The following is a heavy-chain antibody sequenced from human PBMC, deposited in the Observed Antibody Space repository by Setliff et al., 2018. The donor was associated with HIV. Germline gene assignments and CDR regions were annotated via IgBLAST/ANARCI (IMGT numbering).Heavy chain of an antibody. Sequence: SSETLSLTCTVXGDSIEGHYGGWXRQPPGKGLEWIGSIYYSGSTYYNPSLKSRVTISVATSNNQFSLNLSSGSAAATAVFYXAGPXXXXGWGNDAFDSWGQGTLVTVSS. CDR2: IYYSGST. CDR1: GDSIEGHY. J-gene: IGHJ3*02. CDR3: AGPXXXXGWGNDAFDS. V-gene: IGHV4-39*01. D-gene: IGHD3-16*01.